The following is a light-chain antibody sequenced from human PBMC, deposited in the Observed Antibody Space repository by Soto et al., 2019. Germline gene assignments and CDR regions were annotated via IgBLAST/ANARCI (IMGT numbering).Light chain of an antibody. CDR1: RSDVGGYNY. CDR2: EVS. Sequence: QSALTQPASVSGSPGQSNTISCPGTRSDVGGYNYVSWYQQHPGKAPKLMIYEVSNRPSGVSNRFSGAKSGNTASLTISGLQAEDEADYYCGSYTSSSTRVFGGGTKLTVL. CDR3: GSYTSSSTRV. V-gene: IGLV2-14*01. J-gene: IGLJ3*02.